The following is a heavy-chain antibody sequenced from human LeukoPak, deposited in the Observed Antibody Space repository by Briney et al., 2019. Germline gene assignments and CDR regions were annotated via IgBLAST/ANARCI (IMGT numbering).Heavy chain of an antibody. V-gene: IGHV3-30*18. CDR3: AKVLYYYDSSGYPDAFDI. CDR1: GFTFSSYG. D-gene: IGHD3-22*01. J-gene: IGHJ3*02. CDR2: ISYDGSNK. Sequence: PGGSLRLSCAASGFTFSSYGMHWVRQAPGKGLEWVAVISYDGSNKYYADSVKGRFTISRDNSKNTLYLQMNSLRAEDTAVYYCAKVLYYYDSSGYPDAFDIWGQGTMVTVSS.